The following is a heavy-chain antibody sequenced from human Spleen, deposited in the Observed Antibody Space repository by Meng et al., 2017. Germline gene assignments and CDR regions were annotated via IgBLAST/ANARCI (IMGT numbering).Heavy chain of an antibody. J-gene: IGHJ4*02. D-gene: IGHD5-12*01. Sequence: ASVKVSCKASGYTFTSYGISWVRQAPGQGLEWMGWISAYNGNTNYAQKLQDRVTMTTDTSTSTAYMELRSLRSDDTAVYYCARDPRRGIYSGYEDYWGQGTLVTVSS. CDR2: ISAYNGNT. CDR3: ARDPRRGIYSGYEDY. CDR1: GYTFTSYG. V-gene: IGHV1-18*01.